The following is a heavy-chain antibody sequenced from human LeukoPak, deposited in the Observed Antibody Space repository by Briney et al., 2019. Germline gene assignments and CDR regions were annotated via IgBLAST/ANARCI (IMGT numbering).Heavy chain of an antibody. CDR2: IYYSWNT. Sequence: KPSETLSLTCTVSGDSISSCGSYWRWIRQPPGKGLEWFGNIYYSWNTNYSPSLKSRVTISVDTSKNQFSLKLSSVTAADTAVYYCARTIGYCSSTSCYIQNQDYFDYWGQGTLVTVSS. CDR3: ARTIGYCSSTSCYIQNQDYFDY. D-gene: IGHD2-2*01. V-gene: IGHV4-61*05. J-gene: IGHJ4*02. CDR1: GDSISSCGSY.